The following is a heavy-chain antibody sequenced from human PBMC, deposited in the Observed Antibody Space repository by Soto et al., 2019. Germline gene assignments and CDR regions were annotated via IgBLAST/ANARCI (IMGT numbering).Heavy chain of an antibody. D-gene: IGHD6-13*01. CDR1: GFTFSSYG. CDR3: AKGPTYSSSWYEGPFDY. V-gene: IGHV3-30*18. J-gene: IGHJ4*02. Sequence: PGGSLRLSCAASGFTFSSYGMHWVRQAPGKGLEWVAVISYDGSNKYYADSVKGRFTISRDNSKNTLYLQMNSLRAEDTAVYYCAKGPTYSSSWYEGPFDYWGQGTLVTVSS. CDR2: ISYDGSNK.